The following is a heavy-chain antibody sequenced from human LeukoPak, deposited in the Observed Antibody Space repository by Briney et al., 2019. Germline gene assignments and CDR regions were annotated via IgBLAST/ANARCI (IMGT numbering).Heavy chain of an antibody. J-gene: IGHJ3*01. CDR1: GHTFVSYG. CDR2: ISGYNGKI. D-gene: IGHD2-2*01. Sequence: ASLKVSCKASGHTFVSYGISWVRQAPGQGLEWMGWISGYNGKINYAQKFQGRVTMTTDTSTSTAYLELRSLTPEDTAVYYCARRFCSSVSCYDDDAFDVWGQGTLVTVSS. V-gene: IGHV1-18*01. CDR3: ARRFCSSVSCYDDDAFDV.